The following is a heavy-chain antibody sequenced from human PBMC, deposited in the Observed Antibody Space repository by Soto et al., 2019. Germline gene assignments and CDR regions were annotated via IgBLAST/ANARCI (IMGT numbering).Heavy chain of an antibody. CDR3: ARDFEYSSPRGPTSFDP. CDR1: GYIFTSYG. D-gene: IGHD6-6*01. J-gene: IGHJ5*02. V-gene: IGHV1-18*01. Sequence: ASVKVSCKASGYIFTSYGISWVRQAPGQGLEWVGRVSTYNGNTKYAQKFQGRVTITADESTSTAYMELSSLRSEDTAVYYCARDFEYSSPRGPTSFDPWGQGTLVTVSS. CDR2: VSTYNGNT.